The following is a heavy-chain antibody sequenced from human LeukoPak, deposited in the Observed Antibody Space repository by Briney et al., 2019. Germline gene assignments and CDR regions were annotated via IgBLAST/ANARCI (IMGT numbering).Heavy chain of an antibody. J-gene: IGHJ4*02. D-gene: IGHD2-2*01. Sequence: GASVKVSCKASGGTFISYAISWVRQAPGQGLEWMGGIIPIFGIANYAQKFQGRVTITADKSTSTAYMELSSLRSEDTAVYYCARGLSTRLLYYFDYWGQGTLVTVSS. V-gene: IGHV1-69*10. CDR2: IIPIFGIA. CDR3: ARGLSTRLLYYFDY. CDR1: GGTFISYA.